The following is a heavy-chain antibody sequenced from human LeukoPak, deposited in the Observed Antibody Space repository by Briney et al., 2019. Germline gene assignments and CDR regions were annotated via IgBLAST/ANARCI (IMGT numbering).Heavy chain of an antibody. V-gene: IGHV4-34*01. CDR1: VGSFCGYY. Sequence: PETLSLTCALYVGSFCGYYWRWSREPPGEGLEWGGEIIHSGSTNYNPSLKSLVTISVDTSKNQFSLKLSSVTAADTAVYYCARGRLVVAAALPENNWFDPWGQGTLVTVSS. D-gene: IGHD2-2*01. CDR2: IIHSGST. J-gene: IGHJ5*02. CDR3: ARGRLVVAAALPENNWFDP.